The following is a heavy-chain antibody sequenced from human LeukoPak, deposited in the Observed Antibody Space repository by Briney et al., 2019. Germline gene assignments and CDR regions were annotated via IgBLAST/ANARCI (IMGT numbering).Heavy chain of an antibody. CDR1: GFTFSNYW. CDR3: ARADSGGKIFDY. J-gene: IGHJ4*02. Sequence: GGSLRLSCAASGFTFSNYWMTWVRQAPGKGLEWVANTEQDGSGKHYVDSVKGRFTISRDNAENSLYLQMNSLRAEDTAVYYCARADSGGKIFDYWGQGTLVIVSS. CDR2: TEQDGSGK. D-gene: IGHD2-15*01. V-gene: IGHV3-7*01.